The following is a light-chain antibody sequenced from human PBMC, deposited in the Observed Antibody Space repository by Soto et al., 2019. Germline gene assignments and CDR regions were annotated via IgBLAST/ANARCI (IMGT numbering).Light chain of an antibody. V-gene: IGKV3-20*01. CDR1: QRVTSSY. Sequence: ETVLTQSPGTQSLSPGERATLSCRASQRVTSSYLAWYQQKPGQAPRLLIYGASSRATGIPDRFSGSGSGTDFTLTISRLEPEDCAVYYCQPYASALPTFGQGTKLEI. J-gene: IGKJ2*01. CDR2: GAS. CDR3: QPYASALPT.